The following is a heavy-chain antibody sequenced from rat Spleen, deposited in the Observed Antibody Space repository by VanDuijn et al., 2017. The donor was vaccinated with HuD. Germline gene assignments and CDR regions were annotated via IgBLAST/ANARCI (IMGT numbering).Heavy chain of an antibody. J-gene: IGHJ2*01. CDR2: ISPSGGST. CDR1: GFTFSNYY. D-gene: IGHD1-9*01. CDR3: AICMGITTGVFDY. V-gene: IGHV5-25*01. Sequence: EVQMVESGGGLVKPGRSLKLSCAASGFTFSNYYMAWVRQAPTKGLEWVASISPSGGSTYYPDSLKGRFTISRDNAKSTLYLQMDSLRSEDTATYYCAICMGITTGVFDYWGQGVMVTVSS.